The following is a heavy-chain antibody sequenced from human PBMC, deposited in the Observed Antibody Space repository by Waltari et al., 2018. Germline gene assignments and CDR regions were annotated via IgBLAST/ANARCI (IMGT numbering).Heavy chain of an antibody. Sequence: EVQLVQSGAEVKKPGATVKISCKASGYTFTDYYMHWVHQAPGKGLEWMGRVEPEDGETIYAEKSQGSVTRTADTSTDTAYMELSSLRSEDTAVYYGATDRTSILAGPFDYWGQGTLVTVSS. CDR2: VEPEDGET. CDR1: GYTFTDYY. J-gene: IGHJ4*02. V-gene: IGHV1-69-2*01. CDR3: ATDRTSILAGPFDY. D-gene: IGHD6-19*01.